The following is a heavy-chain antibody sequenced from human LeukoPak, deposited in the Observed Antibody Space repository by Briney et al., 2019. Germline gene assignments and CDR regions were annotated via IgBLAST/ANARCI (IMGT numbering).Heavy chain of an antibody. Sequence: PGGSLRLSCAASGFTFSSYVMSWVRQAPGKGLEWVSAISGSGGSTYYADSVKGRFTISRDNSKNTLYLQMNSLRAEDTAVYYCAKDTRQGRITIFGVVIIPRYYFDYWGQGTLVTVSS. V-gene: IGHV3-23*01. CDR3: AKDTRQGRITIFGVVIIPRYYFDY. CDR2: ISGSGGST. CDR1: GFTFSSYV. J-gene: IGHJ4*02. D-gene: IGHD3-3*01.